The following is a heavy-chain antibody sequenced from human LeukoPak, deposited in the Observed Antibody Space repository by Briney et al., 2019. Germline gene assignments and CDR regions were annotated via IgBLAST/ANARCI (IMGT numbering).Heavy chain of an antibody. V-gene: IGHV3-30*03. CDR3: ARDGLYCSGGSCYSDYGMDV. Sequence: GRSLRLSCAASGFTFSSNVMHWVRQAPGKGLEWVAVISYDGSNKYYADSVKGRFTISRDNSKNTLYLQMNSLRAEDTAVYYCARDGLYCSGGSCYSDYGMDVWGQGTTVTVSS. CDR2: ISYDGSNK. D-gene: IGHD2-15*01. J-gene: IGHJ6*02. CDR1: GFTFSSNV.